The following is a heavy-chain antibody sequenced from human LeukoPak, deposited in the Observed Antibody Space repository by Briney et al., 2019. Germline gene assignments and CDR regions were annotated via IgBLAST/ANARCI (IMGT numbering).Heavy chain of an antibody. J-gene: IGHJ4*02. CDR1: GFGFRDYG. CDR2: IWYDEVNR. V-gene: IGHV3-33*01. CDR3: TRGGRVGAMTH. Sequence: GGSLRLSCVASGFGFRDYGMHWVRQAPGKGLEWVAAIWYDEVNRYYADSVKGRFTISRDDSQNTLYLQMNRLRDEDTAVYYCTRGGRVGAMTHWGQGTLVTVSS. D-gene: IGHD1-26*01.